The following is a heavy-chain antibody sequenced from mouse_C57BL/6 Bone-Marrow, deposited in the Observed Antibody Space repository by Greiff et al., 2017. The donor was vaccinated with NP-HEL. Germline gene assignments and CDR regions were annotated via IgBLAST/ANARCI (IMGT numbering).Heavy chain of an antibody. J-gene: IGHJ1*03. V-gene: IGHV1-59*01. D-gene: IGHD2-3*01. CDR1: GYTFTSYW. CDR3: ARSGLLPWYFDV. Sequence: QVQLQQPGAELVRPGTSVKLSRKASGYTFTSYWMHWVKQRPGQGLEWIGVIDPSDSYTNYNQKFKGKATLTVDTSSSTAYMQLSSLTSEDSAVYYCARSGLLPWYFDVWGTGTTVTVSS. CDR2: IDPSDSYT.